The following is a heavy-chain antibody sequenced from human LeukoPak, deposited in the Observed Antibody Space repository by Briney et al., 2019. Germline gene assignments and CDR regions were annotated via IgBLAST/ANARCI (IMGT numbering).Heavy chain of an antibody. CDR1: GFTFDDYG. CDR2: INWNGGST. CDR3: ARDGPVTGQVGATRGPLDY. D-gene: IGHD1-26*01. V-gene: IGHV3-20*04. J-gene: IGHJ4*02. Sequence: AGGSLRLSCAASGFTFDDYGMSWVRQAPGKGLEWVSGINWNGGSTGYADSVKGRFTISRDNAKNSLYLQMNSLRAEDTALYYCARDGPVTGQVGATRGPLDYWGQGTLVTVSS.